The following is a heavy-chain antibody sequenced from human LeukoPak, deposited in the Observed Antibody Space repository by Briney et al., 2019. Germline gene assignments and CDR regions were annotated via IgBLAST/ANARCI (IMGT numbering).Heavy chain of an antibody. V-gene: IGHV1-8*01. D-gene: IGHD2-2*02. CDR1: GYTFTSYD. J-gene: IGHJ4*02. CDR2: MNPNSGNT. Sequence: ASVKVSCKASGYTFTSYDINWVRQATGQGLEWMGWMNPNSGNTGYAQKFQGRVTMTRNTSISTAYMELSSLRSEDTAVYYCARESRYCSGTSCYTGFDFDYWGQGTLVTVSS. CDR3: ARESRYCSGTSCYTGFDFDY.